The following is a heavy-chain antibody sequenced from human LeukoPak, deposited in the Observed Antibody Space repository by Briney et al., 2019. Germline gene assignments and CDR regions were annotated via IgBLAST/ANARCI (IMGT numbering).Heavy chain of an antibody. CDR3: AKASAWDYGSGSYFDY. Sequence: GGSLRLSCAASGFTFSSYEMNWVRQAPGKGLEWVSAISGSGGSTYYADSVKGRFTISRDNSKNTLYLQMNSLRAEDTAVYYCAKASAWDYGSGSYFDYWGQGTLVTVSS. CDR2: ISGSGGST. V-gene: IGHV3-23*01. J-gene: IGHJ4*02. CDR1: GFTFSSYE. D-gene: IGHD3-10*01.